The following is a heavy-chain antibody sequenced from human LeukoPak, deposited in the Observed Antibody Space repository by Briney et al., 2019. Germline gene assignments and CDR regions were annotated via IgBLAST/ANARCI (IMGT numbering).Heavy chain of an antibody. CDR2: ISSSGSYI. J-gene: IGHJ5*02. V-gene: IGHV3-48*03. CDR3: ARVRKDGYSYGFYDL. Sequence: GGSLRLPCAASGFSFSTSEMNWVRQAPGKGLECISYISSSGSYIHYADSVKGRFTISRDNAKNSLYLQMSSLRVEDTALYYCARVRKDGYSYGFYDLWGQGTLVTVSS. CDR1: GFSFSTSE. D-gene: IGHD5-18*01.